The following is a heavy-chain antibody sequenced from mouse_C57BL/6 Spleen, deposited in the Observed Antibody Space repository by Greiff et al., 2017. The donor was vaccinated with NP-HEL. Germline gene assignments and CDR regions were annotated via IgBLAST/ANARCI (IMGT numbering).Heavy chain of an antibody. CDR2: INPYNGDT. D-gene: IGHD2-1*01. J-gene: IGHJ4*01. V-gene: IGHV1-20*01. CDR1: GYSFTGYF. CDR3: APIYYGNYGAMDY. Sequence: EVQLVESGPELVKPGDSVKISCKASGYSFTGYFMNWVMQSHGKSLEWIGRINPYNGDTFYNQKFKGKATLTVDKSSSTAHMELRSLTSEDSAVYYCAPIYYGNYGAMDYWGQGTSVTVSS.